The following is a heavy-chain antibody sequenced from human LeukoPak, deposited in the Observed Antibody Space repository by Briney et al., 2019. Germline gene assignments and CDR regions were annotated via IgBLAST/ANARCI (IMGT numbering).Heavy chain of an antibody. Sequence: GGSLRLSCAASGFTFNSYAMTWVRQAPGKGLEWVSATSGSADKTYYADSVKGRFTISRDNAQKSLYLQMNSLRAEDTAVYYCARMFSSSSPLDRWGQGTPVTVSS. D-gene: IGHD6-6*01. CDR1: GFTFNSYA. V-gene: IGHV3-23*01. CDR2: TSGSADKT. CDR3: ARMFSSSSPLDR. J-gene: IGHJ5*02.